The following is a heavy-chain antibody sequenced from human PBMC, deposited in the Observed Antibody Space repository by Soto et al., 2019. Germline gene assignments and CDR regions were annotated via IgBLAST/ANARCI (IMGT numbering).Heavy chain of an antibody. CDR2: IYYSGST. D-gene: IGHD4-17*01. CDR3: ASSYGDRDY. CDR1: GGSISSYY. J-gene: IGHJ4*02. Sequence: QVQLQESGPGLVKPSETLSLTCTVSGGSISSYYWSWIRQPPGKGLEWIGYIYYSGSTNYNPSLKSRVTTSVDTSKNQFSLKLSSVTAADTAVYYCASSYGDRDYWGQGTLVTVSS. V-gene: IGHV4-59*01.